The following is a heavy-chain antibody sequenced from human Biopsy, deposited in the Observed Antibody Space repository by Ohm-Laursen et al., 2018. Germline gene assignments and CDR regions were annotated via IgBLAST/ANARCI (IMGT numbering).Heavy chain of an antibody. CDR3: ARDALGGGSYRFFY. CDR2: NIPILGTG. Sequence: EASVKVSCKAPGCTFSNYGVNWVRQAPGQGLEWLGGNIPILGTGNYAQKFQDRVTVAADTSTSTATMELRSLRSDDTAVYYCARDALGGGSYRFFYWGQGSLVTVSS. D-gene: IGHD1-26*01. J-gene: IGHJ4*02. V-gene: IGHV1-69*06. CDR1: GCTFSNYG.